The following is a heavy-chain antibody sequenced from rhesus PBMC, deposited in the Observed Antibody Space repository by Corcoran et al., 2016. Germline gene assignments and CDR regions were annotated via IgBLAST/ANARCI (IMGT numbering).Heavy chain of an antibody. Sequence: QVQLQESGPGLVKPSETLSLTCAVSGGSISSGYYYWSWIRQPPGKGLEWIGYITYSGSTSYNPSLKRRATISRDTSKNQFSLKLSSVTAADTAVYYCARDRNGWNNVSYWGQGVLVTVSS. V-gene: IGHV4-122*02. J-gene: IGHJ4*01. CDR1: GGSISSGYYY. CDR2: ITYSGST. CDR3: ARDRNGWNNVSY. D-gene: IGHD1-20*01.